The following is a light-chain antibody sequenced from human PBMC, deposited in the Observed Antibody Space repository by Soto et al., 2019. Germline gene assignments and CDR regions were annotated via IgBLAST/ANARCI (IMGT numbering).Light chain of an antibody. CDR2: YDT. CDR1: NIGSKS. J-gene: IGLJ2*01. CDR3: QVWDSSSDHVI. V-gene: IGLV3-21*04. Sequence: SYELTQPPSVSVAPGKTARITCGGNNIGSKSVHWYQQKPGQAPVLVIYYDTDRPSGIPERFSGSNSGNTATLTISRVEAGDEADYYCQVWDSSSDHVIFGGEPKLTIL.